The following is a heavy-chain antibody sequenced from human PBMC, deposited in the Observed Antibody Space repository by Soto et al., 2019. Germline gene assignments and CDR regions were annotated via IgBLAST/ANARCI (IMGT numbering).Heavy chain of an antibody. CDR1: GGTFSSYT. Sequence: QVQLVQSGAEVKKPGSSVKVSCKASGGTFSSYTISWVRQAPGQGLEWMGRIIPILGIANYAQKFQGRVTITADKSTSTAYMELSSLRSEDTTAYYCARTKPRSIAAAGTGVFDYWGPGILVTVSS. CDR3: ARTKPRSIAAAGTGVFDY. CDR2: IIPILGIA. V-gene: IGHV1-69*02. J-gene: IGHJ4*02. D-gene: IGHD6-13*01.